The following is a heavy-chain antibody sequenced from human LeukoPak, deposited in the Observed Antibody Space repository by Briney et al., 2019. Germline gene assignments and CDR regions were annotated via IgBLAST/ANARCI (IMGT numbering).Heavy chain of an antibody. V-gene: IGHV3-66*02. CDR1: GCTVNGEY. Sequence: SLRLAFTASGCTVNGEYVGRGRQAPGKELEWVSVIYSGGNIYYADSVKGRFTISRDTSKNTVYLQMNSLRVEDTAVYHCARGGGAFCGGDCYRNFDYWGQGTLVTVSS. CDR3: ARGGGAFCGGDCYRNFDY. D-gene: IGHD2-21*02. J-gene: IGHJ4*02. CDR2: IYSGGNI.